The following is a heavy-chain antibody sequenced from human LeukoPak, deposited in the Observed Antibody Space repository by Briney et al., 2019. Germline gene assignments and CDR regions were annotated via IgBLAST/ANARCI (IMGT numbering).Heavy chain of an antibody. CDR1: GFIFSDYY. V-gene: IGHV3-11*05. J-gene: IGHJ4*02. CDR3: ARELGGYSFAFDH. Sequence: GGSLRLSCTASGFIFSDYYMTWIRQAPGKGLEWVSYINSIGSYTKDADSVKGRFTISRDNAKNSLYLQMNSLRAEETAVYYCARELGGYSFAFDHWGQGALVTVSS. CDR2: INSIGSYT. D-gene: IGHD5-18*01.